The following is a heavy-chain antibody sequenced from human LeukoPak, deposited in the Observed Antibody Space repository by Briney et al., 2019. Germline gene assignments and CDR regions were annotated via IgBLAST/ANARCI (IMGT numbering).Heavy chain of an antibody. CDR3: ARDRGYCSGGSCYPGWVFDY. J-gene: IGHJ4*02. CDR1: GFNFSDYG. D-gene: IGHD2-15*01. Sequence: GGSLRLSCAASGFNFSDYGMHWVRQAPGKGLEWVAVISYDRSNKYYADSVKGRFTISRDNSKNTLYLQMNSLRAEDTAVYYCARDRGYCSGGSCYPGWVFDYWGQGTLVTVSS. CDR2: ISYDRSNK. V-gene: IGHV3-30*19.